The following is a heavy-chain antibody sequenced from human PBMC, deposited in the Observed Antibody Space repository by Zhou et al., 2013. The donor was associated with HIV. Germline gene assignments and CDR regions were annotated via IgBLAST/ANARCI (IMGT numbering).Heavy chain of an antibody. V-gene: IGHV1-69*05. CDR2: IIPMFGTP. Sequence: QVQLVQSGAEVKKPGSSVKVSCKASGGTFSSYAISWVRQALGQGLEWMGGIIPMFGTPNYAQKFQGRVTITTDESTSTTYLELRSLRSEDTAVYYCARDNQGDPSSGYDAFDIWGQGTMVTVSS. CDR1: GGTFSSYA. CDR3: ARDNQGDPSSGYDAFDI. J-gene: IGHJ3*02. D-gene: IGHD3-22*01.